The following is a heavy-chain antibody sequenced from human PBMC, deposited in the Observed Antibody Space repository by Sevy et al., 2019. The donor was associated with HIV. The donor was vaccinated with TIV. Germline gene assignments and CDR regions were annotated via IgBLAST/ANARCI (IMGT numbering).Heavy chain of an antibody. CDR2: ISGSGGST. Sequence: GSLRLSCTVSGFSFSNYAMTWVRQAPGKGLEYVSGISGSGGSTYYADSVKGRFTISRDNSENTLHLQMNSLRAEDTAVYYCAKGDCSGGSCPIDSWGQGTLVTVSS. CDR3: AKGDCSGGSCPIDS. D-gene: IGHD2-15*01. J-gene: IGHJ4*02. V-gene: IGHV3-23*01. CDR1: GFSFSNYA.